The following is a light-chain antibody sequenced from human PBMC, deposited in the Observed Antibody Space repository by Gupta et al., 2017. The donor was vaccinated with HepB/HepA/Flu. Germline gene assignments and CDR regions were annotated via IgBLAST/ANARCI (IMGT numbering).Light chain of an antibody. V-gene: IGKV1-27*01. CDR1: QGISNF. CDR2: AAS. J-gene: IGKJ1*01. CDR3: QKYNSALWT. Sequence: DIQMTQYPTSLSASVGDRVTITCRASQGISNFLAWYQQKPGKVPKLLIYAASTLQSGVPSRFSGSGSGTDFTLTISSLQPEDVATYYCQKYNSALWTFGQGTKVEIK.